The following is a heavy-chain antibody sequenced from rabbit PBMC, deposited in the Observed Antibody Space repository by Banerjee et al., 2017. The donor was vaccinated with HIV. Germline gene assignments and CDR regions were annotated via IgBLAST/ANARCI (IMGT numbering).Heavy chain of an antibody. CDR1: GFSLSNKYV. V-gene: IGHV1S40*01. CDR2: INTSTGNN. J-gene: IGHJ4*01. CDR3: ARRADYAGGGNFNL. Sequence: QSLQESGGGLFQPGGSLALTCKASGFSLSNKYVMCWVRQAPGKGLEWIACINTSTGNNVYAIWAKGRFTISKTSSTTVTLQMTSLTAADTATYFCARRADYAGGGNFNLWGPGTLVTVS. D-gene: IGHD4-2*01.